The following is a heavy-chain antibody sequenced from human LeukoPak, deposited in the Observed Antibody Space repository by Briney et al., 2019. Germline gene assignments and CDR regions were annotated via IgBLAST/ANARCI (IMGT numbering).Heavy chain of an antibody. J-gene: IGHJ4*02. V-gene: IGHV4-38-2*01. CDR2: IYHSGST. D-gene: IGHD3-3*01. CDR3: AGTIFGVVINWFDY. Sequence: SETLSLTCAVSGYSISSGYYWGWIRQPPGKGLEWIGSIYHSGSTYYNPSLKSRVTISVDTSKNQFSLKLSSVTAADTAVNYCAGTIFGVVINWFDYWGQGTLVTVSS. CDR1: GYSISSGYY.